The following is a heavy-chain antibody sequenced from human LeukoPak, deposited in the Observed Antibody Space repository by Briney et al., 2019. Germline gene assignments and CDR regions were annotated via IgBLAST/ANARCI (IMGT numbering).Heavy chain of an antibody. D-gene: IGHD6-13*01. V-gene: IGHV3-21*01. J-gene: IGHJ4*02. Sequence: GGSLRLSCAGSGFTFSTFSVNWVRQAPGKGLEWVASISSSSGHIYYADSVRGRFTISRDNAKNSTYLHMNSLRAEDTAIYYCARAIAAAGNYWGQGTLVTVSS. CDR3: ARAIAAAGNY. CDR1: GFTFSTFS. CDR2: ISSSSGHI.